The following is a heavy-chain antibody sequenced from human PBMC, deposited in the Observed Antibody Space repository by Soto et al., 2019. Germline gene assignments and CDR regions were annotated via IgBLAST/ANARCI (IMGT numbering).Heavy chain of an antibody. D-gene: IGHD2-8*01. Sequence: QVQLVESGGGVVQPGRSLRLSCAASGFTFSSYGVHWVRQTPGKGLEWVAVISYDGNNKYYADSVKGRFTISRDNSRKMVYLQMDSLRAEDTAVYYCAKDLRGCTSGVCLHNWFDPWGQGTLVTVSS. J-gene: IGHJ5*02. V-gene: IGHV3-30*18. CDR3: AKDLRGCTSGVCLHNWFDP. CDR1: GFTFSSYG. CDR2: ISYDGNNK.